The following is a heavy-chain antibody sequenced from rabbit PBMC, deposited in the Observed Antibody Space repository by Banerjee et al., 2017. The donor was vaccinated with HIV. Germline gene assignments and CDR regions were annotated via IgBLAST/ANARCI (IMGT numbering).Heavy chain of an antibody. CDR2: IDTGSSGTT. Sequence: QSLEESGGDLVKPGASLTLTCTASGFTLSSYWMHWIRQAPGKGLEWIACIDTGSSGTTYYASWAKGRFTISKPSSTTVTLQMTSLTAADTATYFCVRGLISGRGYYLNLWGPGTLVTVS. V-gene: IGHV1S40*01. CDR1: GFTLSSYW. CDR3: VRGLISGRGYYLNL. J-gene: IGHJ4*01. D-gene: IGHD1-1*01.